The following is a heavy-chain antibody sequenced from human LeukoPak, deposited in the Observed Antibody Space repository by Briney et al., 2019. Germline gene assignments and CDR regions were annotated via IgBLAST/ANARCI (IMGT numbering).Heavy chain of an antibody. Sequence: KSSETLSLTCAVYGGSFSGYYWSWIRQPPGEGLEWIGEISHSGSTNYNPSLKSRVTISVDTSKNQFSLKLSSVTAADTAVYFCARGPPTDYYDSSGFYYVFDYWGQGTLVTVSS. J-gene: IGHJ4*02. V-gene: IGHV4-34*01. CDR1: GGSFSGYY. CDR2: ISHSGST. CDR3: ARGPPTDYYDSSGFYYVFDY. D-gene: IGHD3-22*01.